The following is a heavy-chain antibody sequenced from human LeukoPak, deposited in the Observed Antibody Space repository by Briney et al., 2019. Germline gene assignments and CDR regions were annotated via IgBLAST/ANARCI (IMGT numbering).Heavy chain of an antibody. CDR2: ISYDGSNK. V-gene: IGHV3-30*18. CDR3: AKDPGDFITMMGTYYYYYGMDV. CDR1: GFTFDDYG. D-gene: IGHD3-22*01. Sequence: GGSLRLSCAASGFTFDDYGMHWVRQAPGKGLEWVAVISYDGSNKYYADSVKGRFTISRDNSKNTLYLQMNSLRAEDTAVYYCAKDPGDFITMMGTYYYYYGMDVWGQGTTVTVSS. J-gene: IGHJ6*02.